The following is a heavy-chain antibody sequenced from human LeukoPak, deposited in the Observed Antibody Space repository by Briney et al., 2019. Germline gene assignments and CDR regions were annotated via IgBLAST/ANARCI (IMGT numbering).Heavy chain of an antibody. CDR2: IYSSGTT. D-gene: IGHD3-10*01. Sequence: SETLSLTCTVSGGSISGYYWSWIRQPPGKGLEWIGYIYSSGTTSYNPSLKSRVTISVDTSKNQFSLKLSSVTAADTAVYYCARPSITMVRPYLAHFDYWGQGTLVTVSS. V-gene: IGHV4-59*01. CDR1: GGSISGYY. CDR3: ARPSITMVRPYLAHFDY. J-gene: IGHJ4*02.